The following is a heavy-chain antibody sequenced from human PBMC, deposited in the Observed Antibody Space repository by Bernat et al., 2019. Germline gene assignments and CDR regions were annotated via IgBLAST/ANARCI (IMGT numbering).Heavy chain of an antibody. CDR1: GFTFSSYG. J-gene: IGHJ3*02. V-gene: IGHV3-30*18. D-gene: IGHD1-26*01. CDR2: ISYDGSNK. CDR3: AKDSLGGWVYSRTNDAFDI. Sequence: QVQLVESGGGVVQPGRSLRLSCAASGFTFSSYGMHWVRQAPGKGLEWVAVISYDGSNKYYADSVKGRFTISRDNSKNTLYLQMNSLRAEDTAVYYCAKDSLGGWVYSRTNDAFDIWGQGTMVTVSS.